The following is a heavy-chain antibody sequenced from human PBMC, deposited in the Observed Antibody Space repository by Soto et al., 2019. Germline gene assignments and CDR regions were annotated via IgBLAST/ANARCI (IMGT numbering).Heavy chain of an antibody. CDR1: GGSISSSGYY. CDR2: IYYSGRT. J-gene: IGHJ5*02. Sequence: SETLSLTWTVSGGSISSSGYYWDWIRQPPGKGREWIGNIYYSGRTSYNPSLKSRVTISIQTSTNHFSLKMRSVTAADTAVYYCARRSSWKGRTWFDPWCQGPLVTLSS. CDR3: ARRSSWKGRTWFDP. D-gene: IGHD2-2*01. V-gene: IGHV4-39*02.